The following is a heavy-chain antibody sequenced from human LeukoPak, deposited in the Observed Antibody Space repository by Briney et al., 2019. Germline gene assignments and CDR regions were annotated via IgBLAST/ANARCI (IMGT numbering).Heavy chain of an antibody. Sequence: ASVKVSCKASGGTFSSYAISWVRQAPGQGLEWMEGIIPIFGTANYAQKFQGRVTITADESTSTAYMELSSLRSEDTAVYYCARAGYFKSTAIHFSISGTFDYWGQGTLDTVSS. CDR3: ARAGYFKSTAIHFSISGTFDY. CDR1: GGTFSSYA. CDR2: IIPIFGTA. V-gene: IGHV1-69*13. D-gene: IGHD2-21*02. J-gene: IGHJ4*02.